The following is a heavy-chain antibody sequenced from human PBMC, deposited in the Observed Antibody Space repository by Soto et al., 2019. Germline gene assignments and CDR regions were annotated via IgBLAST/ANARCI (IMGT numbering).Heavy chain of an antibody. Sequence: GGSLRLSCAASGFTFIRHWIHWCGQTPGKGPVWVSRINDDGSSTKYADSVKGRFTIARDNAKNTVFLQMSSLRAEDTAVYYCAREVIAATGTIRWFDPWGQGTLVTVSS. V-gene: IGHV3-74*03. CDR1: GFTFIRHW. CDR2: INDDGSST. CDR3: AREVIAATGTIRWFDP. J-gene: IGHJ5*02. D-gene: IGHD6-25*01.